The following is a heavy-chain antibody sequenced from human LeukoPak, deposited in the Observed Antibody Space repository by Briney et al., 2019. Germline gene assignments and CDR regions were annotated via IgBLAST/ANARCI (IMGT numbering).Heavy chain of an antibody. V-gene: IGHV1-69*05. CDR3: ARGRSGENYTYSYYYMDV. Sequence: SVKVSCKASGGTFSSYAISWVRQAPGQGLEWMGGIIPIFGTANYAQKFQGRVTITTDESTSTAYMELSSLRSEDTAVYYCARGRSGENYTYSYYYMDVWGKGTTVTVSS. CDR2: IIPIFGTA. CDR1: GGTFSSYA. D-gene: IGHD2-2*02. J-gene: IGHJ6*03.